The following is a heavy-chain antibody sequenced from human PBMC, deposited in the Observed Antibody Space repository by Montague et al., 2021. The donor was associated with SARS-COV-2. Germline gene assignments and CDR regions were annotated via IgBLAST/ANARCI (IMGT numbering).Heavy chain of an antibody. CDR2: ICYSASN. CDR3: ARQKMGSVTIFGVVMHDRWFDP. D-gene: IGHD3-3*01. Sequence: SETLSLTCTVSGGSISSSSYYWGWLRQPPGKGLMGIGNICYSASNNHNLSLKSPVSISVSTSKNQLSLSLSSAAATDTAVYYCARQKMGSVTIFGVVMHDRWFDPWGQGTLVTVSS. J-gene: IGHJ5*02. V-gene: IGHV4-39*01. CDR1: GGSISSSSYY.